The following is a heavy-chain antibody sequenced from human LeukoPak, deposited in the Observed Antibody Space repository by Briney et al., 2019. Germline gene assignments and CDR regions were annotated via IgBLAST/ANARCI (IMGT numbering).Heavy chain of an antibody. CDR3: ARVSSGGSYFSPGHFDY. CDR2: ISAYNGNT. D-gene: IGHD1-26*01. V-gene: IGHV1-18*01. Sequence: GASVKVSCKASGYTFTSYGISWVRQAPGQGLEWMGWISAYNGNTNYAQKLQGRVTMTTDTSTSTAYMELRSLRSDDTAVYYCARVSSGGSYFSPGHFDYWGQGTLVTVSS. J-gene: IGHJ4*02. CDR1: GYTFTSYG.